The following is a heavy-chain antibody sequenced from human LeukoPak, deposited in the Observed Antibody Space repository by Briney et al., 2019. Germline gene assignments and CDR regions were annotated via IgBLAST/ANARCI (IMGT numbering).Heavy chain of an antibody. D-gene: IGHD2-15*01. J-gene: IGHJ3*02. CDR2: ISSTSSHI. CDR1: GFNFNSSS. Sequence: GGSLRLSCVASGFNFNSSSLNWVRQAPGKGLEWVSYISSTSSHIYFAESMRGRFSISRDNARNSLYLQLNSLRAEDTAVYYCAGGSGQYARNDAFDIWGQGTLVTVSS. V-gene: IGHV3-48*01. CDR3: AGGSGQYARNDAFDI.